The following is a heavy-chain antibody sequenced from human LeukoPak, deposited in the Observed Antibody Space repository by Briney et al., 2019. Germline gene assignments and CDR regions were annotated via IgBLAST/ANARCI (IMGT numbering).Heavy chain of an antibody. CDR3: ARAARRTAGADY. D-gene: IGHD1-26*01. V-gene: IGHV3-21*04. Sequence: KAGGSLRLSCAASGFTFSSYSMTWVRQAPGKGLEWVSSISSSSSYIYYADSVKGRFTISRDNAKNSLYLQMNSLRAEDTAVYYCARAARRTAGADYWGQGTLVTVSS. CDR1: GFTFSSYS. CDR2: ISSSSSYI. J-gene: IGHJ4*02.